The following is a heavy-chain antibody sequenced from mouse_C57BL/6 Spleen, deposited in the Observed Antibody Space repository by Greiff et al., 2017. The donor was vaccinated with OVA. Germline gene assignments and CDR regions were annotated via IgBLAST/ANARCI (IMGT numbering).Heavy chain of an antibody. V-gene: IGHV1-31*01. CDR3: ARKGLYDPFAY. CDR2: IYPYNGVS. D-gene: IGHD2-3*01. Sequence: EVKLMESGPELVKPGASVKISCKASGYSFTGYYMHWVKQSHGNILDWIGYIYPYNGVSSYNQKFKGKATLTVDKSSSTAYMELRSLTSEDSAVYYCARKGLYDPFAYWGQGTLVTVSA. CDR1: GYSFTGYY. J-gene: IGHJ3*01.